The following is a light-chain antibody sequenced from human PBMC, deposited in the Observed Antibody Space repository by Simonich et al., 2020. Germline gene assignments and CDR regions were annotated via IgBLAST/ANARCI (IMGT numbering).Light chain of an antibody. J-gene: IGKJ1*01. V-gene: IGKV4-1*01. CDR1: QSVLYSSNNKNY. Sequence: DIVMTQSPDSLAVSLGERPTINCKSSQSVLYSSNNKNYLAWYQQKPGQPPKLLIYWASTRESGVPDRFSGSGSGTDFTLTISSLQAEDGAVYYCQQYYSTPPWTFGQGTKVEIK. CDR3: QQYYSTPPWT. CDR2: WAS.